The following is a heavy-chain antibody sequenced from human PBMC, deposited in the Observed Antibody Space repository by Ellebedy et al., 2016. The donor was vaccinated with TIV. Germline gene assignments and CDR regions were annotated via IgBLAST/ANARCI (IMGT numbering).Heavy chain of an antibody. CDR3: ARGGFRGVGVLLLNHYYYYYYMDV. J-gene: IGHJ6*03. D-gene: IGHD3-3*01. CDR2: LSNGGDSV. V-gene: IGHV3-11*01. Sequence: GGSLRLSXAASGFTFRDYSLNWIRQAPGKGLEWLAYLSNGGDSVHYADSVKGRFIISRDITRNSLYLHMSGLRVEDTAVYFCARGGFRGVGVLLLNHYYYYYYMDVWGKGTTVTVSS. CDR1: GFTFRDYS.